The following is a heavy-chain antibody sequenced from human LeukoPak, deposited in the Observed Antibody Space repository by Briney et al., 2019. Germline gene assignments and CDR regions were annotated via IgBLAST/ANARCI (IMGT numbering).Heavy chain of an antibody. Sequence: SVKVSCKASGGTFSSYAISWVRQAPGQGLEWMGGIIPIFGTANYAQKFQGRVTITADESTSTAYMELSSLRSEDTAVYYCARAVRWFGELPNPFDYWGQGTLVTVSS. CDR2: IIPIFGTA. CDR1: GGTFSSYA. D-gene: IGHD3-10*01. V-gene: IGHV1-69*13. CDR3: ARAVRWFGELPNPFDY. J-gene: IGHJ4*02.